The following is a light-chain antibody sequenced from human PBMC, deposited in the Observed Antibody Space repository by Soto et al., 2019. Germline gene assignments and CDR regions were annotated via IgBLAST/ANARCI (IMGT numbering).Light chain of an antibody. CDR3: MQALQTPSPVYT. CDR1: QSLLHSNGYNY. J-gene: IGKJ2*01. V-gene: IGKV2-28*01. CDR2: LGS. Sequence: DIVMTQSPLSLPVTPGEPASISCRSSQSLLHSNGYNYLDWYLQKPGQSPQLLIYLGSNRASGVPDRFSGSGSGTDFTLKISRVEAEDVGVYYCMQALQTPSPVYTFGQGTKLEIK.